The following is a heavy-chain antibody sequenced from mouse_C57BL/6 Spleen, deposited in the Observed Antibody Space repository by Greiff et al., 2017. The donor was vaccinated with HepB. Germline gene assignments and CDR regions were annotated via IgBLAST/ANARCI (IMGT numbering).Heavy chain of an antibody. CDR1: GYAFSSSW. CDR2: IYPGDRDT. Sequence: QVQLQQSGPELVKPGASVKISCKASGYAFSSSWMNWVKQRPGKGLEWIGRIYPGDRDTNYNGMFKGKATLTADKSSSTAYMQLSSLTAEDSAVYSCADSSGSFDYWGQGTTLTVSS. V-gene: IGHV1-82*01. CDR3: ADSSGSFDY. J-gene: IGHJ2*01. D-gene: IGHD3-2*02.